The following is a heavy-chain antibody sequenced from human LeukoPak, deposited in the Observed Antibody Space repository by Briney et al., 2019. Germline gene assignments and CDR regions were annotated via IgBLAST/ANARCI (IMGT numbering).Heavy chain of an antibody. CDR2: IKPDGSEK. J-gene: IGHJ4*02. CDR1: GFTFSSYW. D-gene: IGHD3-10*01. CDR3: ARERMYSGSGSTFPYYDY. Sequence: GGSLRLPYAASGFTFSSYWMSWVRQSPGKGLEWVANIKPDGSEKYYVDSVKGRFTISRDNARNALFLEMNSLRAEDTAVYYCARERMYSGSGSTFPYYDYWGQGTLVIVSS. V-gene: IGHV3-7*01.